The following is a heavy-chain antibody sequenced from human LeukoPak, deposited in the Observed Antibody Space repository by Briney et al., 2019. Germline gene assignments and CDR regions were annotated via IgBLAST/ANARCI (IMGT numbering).Heavy chain of an antibody. CDR1: GYTLTELS. D-gene: IGHD6-13*01. J-gene: IGHJ4*02. V-gene: IGHV1-24*01. CDR3: TTGKIYCSSCSDDY. Sequence: ASVKVSCKVSGYTLTELSMHWVRQAPGKGLEWMGGFDPEDPEDGEAIYAQKSQGRVTMTEDTSTDAAYMELSSLRSEDTAVYYCTTGKIYCSSCSDDYWGQGTLVTVSS. CDR2: FDPEDPEDGEA.